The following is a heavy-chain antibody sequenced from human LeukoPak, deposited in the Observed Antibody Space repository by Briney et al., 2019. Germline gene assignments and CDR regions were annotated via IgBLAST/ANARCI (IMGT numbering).Heavy chain of an antibody. CDR2: ISGTSTT. Sequence: GGSLRLSCAASGFSFSSYSMNWVRQAPGKGLEWVSYISGTSTTYYADSVKGRFTISRDTAKNSLYLQMNSLRDEDTALYYCARDKYGGLWGQGTMVTVSS. J-gene: IGHJ3*01. V-gene: IGHV3-48*02. CDR3: ARDKYGGL. CDR1: GFSFSSYS. D-gene: IGHD3-16*01.